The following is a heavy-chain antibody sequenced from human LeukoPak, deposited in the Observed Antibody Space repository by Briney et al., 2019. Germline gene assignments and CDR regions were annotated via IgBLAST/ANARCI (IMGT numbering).Heavy chain of an antibody. Sequence: PGGSLRLSCAASGFSFSNYWMTWVRQAPGKGLEWVSAISGSGGSTYYADSVKGRFTISRDNSKNTLYLQMNSLRAEDTAVYYCAKARRRSSGWYQSDDYYYYYMDVWGKGTTVTVSS. D-gene: IGHD6-19*01. J-gene: IGHJ6*03. CDR1: GFSFSNYW. CDR2: ISGSGGST. V-gene: IGHV3-23*01. CDR3: AKARRRSSGWYQSDDYYYYYMDV.